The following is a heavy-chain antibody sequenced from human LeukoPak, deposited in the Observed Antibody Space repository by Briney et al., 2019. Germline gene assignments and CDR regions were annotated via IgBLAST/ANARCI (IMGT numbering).Heavy chain of an antibody. CDR1: GFTFSSYS. D-gene: IGHD4-23*01. CDR2: IANSVIHI. V-gene: IGHV3-21*01. Sequence: GGSLRLSCAASGFTFSSYSMNWVRQAPGKGLEWVSSIANSVIHIYYADSVKGRFTVSRDNAKNSLYLQMDGLRAEDTAIYYCARDFGGTLKTALDYWGQGTLVTVSS. CDR3: ARDFGGTLKTALDY. J-gene: IGHJ4*02.